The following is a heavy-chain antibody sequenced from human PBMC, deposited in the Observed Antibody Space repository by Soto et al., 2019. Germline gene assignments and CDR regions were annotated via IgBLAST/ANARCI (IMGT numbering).Heavy chain of an antibody. CDR1: GFTFDTYA. CDR2: ISYDGSNQ. J-gene: IGHJ4*02. V-gene: IGHV3-30-3*01. D-gene: IGHD6-19*01. CDR3: ARVYGIPVAGTLDC. Sequence: GGSLRLSCAASGFTFDTYAMHWVRQAPGKGLEWVAVISYDGSNQFYAGSVKGRFTVSRDNSKNSLYLQMNSLRAEDTAVYYCARVYGIPVAGTLDCWGQGTLVTVSS.